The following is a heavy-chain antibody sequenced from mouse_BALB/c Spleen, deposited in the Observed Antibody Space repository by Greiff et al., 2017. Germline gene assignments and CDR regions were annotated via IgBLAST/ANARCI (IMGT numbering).Heavy chain of an antibody. CDR1: GFSLTSYG. CDR2: IWSDGST. CDR3: ARHEGFDYAMDY. Sequence: VQGVESGPDLVAPSQSLSITCTVSGFSLTSYGVHWVRQPPGKGLEWLVVIWSDGSTTYNSALKSRLSISKDNSKSQVFLKMNSLQTDDTAMYYCARHEGFDYAMDYWGQGTSGTVAS. V-gene: IGHV2-6-2*01. J-gene: IGHJ4*01.